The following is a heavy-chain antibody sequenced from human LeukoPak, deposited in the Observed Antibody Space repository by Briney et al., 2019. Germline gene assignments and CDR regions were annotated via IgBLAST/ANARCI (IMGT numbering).Heavy chain of an antibody. CDR1: GVSITNYY. CDR2: IYHNGYT. J-gene: IGHJ3*02. V-gene: IGHV4-59*01. Sequence: SSETLSLICTVSGVSITNYYWSWIRQPPGRELEWIGYIYHNGYTDYNPSLKSRVTISVDTSKNQIFLDLRSVTAADTALYYCARVSLRAFDIWGQGTMVTVSS. D-gene: IGHD3-22*01. CDR3: ARVSLRAFDI.